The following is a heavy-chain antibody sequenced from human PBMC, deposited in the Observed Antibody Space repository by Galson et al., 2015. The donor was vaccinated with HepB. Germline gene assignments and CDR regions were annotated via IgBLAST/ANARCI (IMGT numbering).Heavy chain of an antibody. D-gene: IGHD3-3*01. V-gene: IGHV3-11*05. CDR3: ARGEWTTYFDN. J-gene: IGHJ4*02. CDR2: ISSSGGYT. Sequence: SLRLSCATSGFSFSDYFMTWIRQAPGKGLEWVSYISSSGGYTNYADSVKGRFTISRDNTENSLFLQLNSLRAEDTAVYYCARGEWTTYFDNWGQGTLVTVSS. CDR1: GFSFSDYF.